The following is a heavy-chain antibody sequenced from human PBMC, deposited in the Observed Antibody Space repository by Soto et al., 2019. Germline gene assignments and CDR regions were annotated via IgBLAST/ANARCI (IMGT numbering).Heavy chain of an antibody. CDR1: GYSFTNYW. CDR3: ARLPRLGYGLDV. D-gene: IGHD2-15*01. J-gene: IGHJ6*02. CDR2: VYPGDSDT. Sequence: RESLKISCKCSGYSFTNYWIAWVRQMPGKGLEWMGIVYPGDSDTRYSPSFQGQVTISVDKSIDTAYLQWSSLKASDSAMYYCARLPRLGYGLDVWGQGTTVTVS. V-gene: IGHV5-51*01.